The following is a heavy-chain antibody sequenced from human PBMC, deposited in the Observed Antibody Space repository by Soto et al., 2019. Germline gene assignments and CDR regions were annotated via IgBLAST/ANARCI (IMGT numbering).Heavy chain of an antibody. CDR3: ARDLGATYFDY. Sequence: SETLSLTCTVAGGSISSYYWSWIRQPPGKGLEWIGYIYYSGSTNYNPSLKSRVTISVDTSKNQFSLKLSSVTAADTAVYYCARDLGATYFDYWGQGTLVTVSS. V-gene: IGHV4-59*01. D-gene: IGHD1-26*01. CDR1: GGSISSYY. J-gene: IGHJ4*02. CDR2: IYYSGST.